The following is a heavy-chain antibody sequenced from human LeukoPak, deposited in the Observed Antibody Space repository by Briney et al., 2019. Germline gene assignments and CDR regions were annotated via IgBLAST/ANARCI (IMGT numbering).Heavy chain of an antibody. J-gene: IGHJ4*02. CDR3: ARDGAVLYYDILTGYNYYFDY. Sequence: GRSLRLSCAASGFTFSSYAMHWVRQAPGKGLEWVAVISYDGSNKYYADSVKGRFTISRDNSKNTLYLQMNSLRAEDTAVYYCARDGAVLYYDILTGYNYYFDYWGQGTLVTVSS. CDR2: ISYDGSNK. V-gene: IGHV3-30*01. CDR1: GFTFSSYA. D-gene: IGHD3-9*01.